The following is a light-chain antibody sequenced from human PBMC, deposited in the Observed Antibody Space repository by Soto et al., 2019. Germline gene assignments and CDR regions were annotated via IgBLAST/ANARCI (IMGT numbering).Light chain of an antibody. CDR1: QSLLYSSNNKNY. CDR3: QQYYSAPIT. CDR2: WAS. Sequence: DIVMTQSPDSLAVSLGERATINCKSSQSLLYSSNNKNYLAWFQQKPGQPPRLLIYWASTRESGVPDRFSGSGSGTDFTLTISSLQAEDVAVYYCQQYYSAPITFGQGTRLKIK. J-gene: IGKJ5*01. V-gene: IGKV4-1*01.